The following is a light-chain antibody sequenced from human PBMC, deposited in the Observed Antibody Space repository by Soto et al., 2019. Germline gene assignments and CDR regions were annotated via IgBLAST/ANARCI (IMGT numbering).Light chain of an antibody. CDR1: SSDVGGYNH. V-gene: IGLV2-14*01. CDR2: EVS. J-gene: IGLJ3*02. Sequence: QSALTQPASVSGSPGQSITISCTGTSSDVGGYNHVSWYQQHPGKVPKLMIYEVSSRPSGVSNRFSGSKSGDSASLTISGLQPEDEANYYCTSYTRTRTWVFGGGTKLTVL. CDR3: TSYTRTRTWV.